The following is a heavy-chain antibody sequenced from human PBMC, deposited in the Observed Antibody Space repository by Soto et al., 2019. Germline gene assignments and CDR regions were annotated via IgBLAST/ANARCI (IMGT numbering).Heavy chain of an antibody. CDR1: GFTFSMYS. Sequence: PGGSLRLSCEVSGFTFSMYSMSWVRQSPGKGLEWVAKIPQDGVDGHYADSVKGRFTISRDNGKNSLYLQLNNLRAEDTAVYYCDRDHMILPAHDFFYGSDVWGRGATVTVS. J-gene: IGHJ6*02. CDR2: IPQDGVDG. D-gene: IGHD3-22*01. V-gene: IGHV3-7*03. CDR3: DRDHMILPAHDFFYGSDV.